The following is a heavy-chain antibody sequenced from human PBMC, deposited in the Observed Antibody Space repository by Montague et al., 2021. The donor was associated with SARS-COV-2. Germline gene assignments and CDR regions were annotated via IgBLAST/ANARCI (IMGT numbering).Heavy chain of an antibody. CDR2: MNPNSGNT. D-gene: IGHD3-3*01. J-gene: IGHJ6*02. CDR3: ARGEVITIFGVVINYYGMDV. CDR1: GYTFTSYD. V-gene: IGHV1-8*01. Sequence: SVKVSCKASGYTFTSYDINWVRQATGQGLEWMGWMNPNSGNTGYAQKFQGRVTMTRNTSISTAYMELSSLRSEDTAVYYCARGEVITIFGVVINYYGMDVWGQWTTVTVSS.